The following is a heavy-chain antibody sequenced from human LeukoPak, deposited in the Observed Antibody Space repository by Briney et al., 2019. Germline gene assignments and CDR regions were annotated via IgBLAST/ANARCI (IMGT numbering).Heavy chain of an antibody. CDR1: GFTFSSYS. CDR2: ISSSSSTI. D-gene: IGHD3-22*01. Sequence: GGSLRLSCAASGFTFSSYSMNWVRQAPGKGLEWVSYISSSSSTIYYADSVKGRFTISRDNAKNSLYLQMNSLRAEDTAVYCCARVEGYYDGWGQGTLVTVSS. J-gene: IGHJ4*02. V-gene: IGHV3-48*01. CDR3: ARVEGYYDG.